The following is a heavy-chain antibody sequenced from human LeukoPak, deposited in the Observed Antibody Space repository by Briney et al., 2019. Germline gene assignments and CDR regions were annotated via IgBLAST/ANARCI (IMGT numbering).Heavy chain of an antibody. D-gene: IGHD3-22*01. CDR3: AKDPTHYRVWDDYDSTVLSY. CDR2: IRYDGSNK. V-gene: IGHV3-30*02. Sequence: GGSLRLSCAASGFTFSSYEMNWVRQAPGKGLEWAAFIRYDGSNKYYADSVKGRFTISRDNSKNTLYLQMNSLRAADTAVYYCAKDPTHYRVWDDYDSTVLSYWGQGTLVTVSS. CDR1: GFTFSSYE. J-gene: IGHJ4*02.